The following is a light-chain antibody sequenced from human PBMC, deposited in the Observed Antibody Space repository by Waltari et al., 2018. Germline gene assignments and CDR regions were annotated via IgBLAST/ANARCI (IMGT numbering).Light chain of an antibody. V-gene: IGKV2-28*01. J-gene: IGKJ1*01. CDR3: MQALESPRT. CDR1: QRLLHSNGYNY. CDR2: LGS. Sequence: IVMTQSPLSLPVTPGEPASISCRSRQRLLHSNGYNYLDWYLQRPGQSPQLLIYLGSNRASGVPDRFSGIGSGTDFTLKISRVEAEDVGVYYCMQALESPRTFGQGTKVEIK.